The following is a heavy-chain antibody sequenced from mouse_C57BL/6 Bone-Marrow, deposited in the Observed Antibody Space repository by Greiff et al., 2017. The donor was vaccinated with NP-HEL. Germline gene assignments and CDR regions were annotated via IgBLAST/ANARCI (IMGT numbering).Heavy chain of an antibody. V-gene: IGHV5-4*01. J-gene: IGHJ2*01. CDR3: ARDRTDY. CDR2: ISDGGSYT. Sequence: DVKLQESGGGLVKPGGSLKLSCAASGFTFSSYAMSWVRQTPEKRLEWVATISDGGSYTYYPDNVKGRFTISRDNAKNNLYLQMSHLKSEDTAMYYCARDRTDYWGQGTTLTVSS. CDR1: GFTFSSYA.